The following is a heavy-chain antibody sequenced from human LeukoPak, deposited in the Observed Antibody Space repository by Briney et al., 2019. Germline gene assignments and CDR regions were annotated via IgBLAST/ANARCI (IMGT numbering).Heavy chain of an antibody. V-gene: IGHV4-38-2*02. J-gene: IGHJ4*02. CDR3: ARGVARSSKFHFSYYFDY. D-gene: IGHD6-6*01. CDR2: ISHRGST. Sequence: PSETLSLTCTVSGYSISNGYYWGWIRQPPGKGLEWVGSISHRGSTYYNPSLKSRVTISVDTSKNQFSLKLSSVTAADTAVYYCARGVARSSKFHFSYYFDYWGQGTLVTVSS. CDR1: GYSISNGYY.